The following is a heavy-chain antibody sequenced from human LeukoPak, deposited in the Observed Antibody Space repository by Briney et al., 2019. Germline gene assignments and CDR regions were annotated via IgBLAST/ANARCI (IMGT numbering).Heavy chain of an antibody. CDR3: VRAGHQDYYYFDL. V-gene: IGHV3-74*01. CDR2: INNDGSAT. J-gene: IGHJ2*01. Sequence: GGSLRPSCAASGFAFSKYWIHWVRQPPGEGLMWVSRINNDGSATVYADSVKGRFTISRDNDENTVYLQMSSLRSEDTAVYYCVRAGHQDYYYFDLWGRGTLVSVSS. CDR1: GFAFSKYW.